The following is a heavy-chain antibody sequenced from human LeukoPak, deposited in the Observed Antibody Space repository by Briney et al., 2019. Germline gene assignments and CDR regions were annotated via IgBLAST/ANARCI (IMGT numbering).Heavy chain of an antibody. CDR3: ARVKAQAARYYGMDV. Sequence: SETLSLTCTVPGGSISSYYWSWIRQPPGKGLEWIGYIYYSGSTNYNPSLKSRVTISVDTSKNQFSLKLSSVTAADTAVYYCARVKAQAARYYGMDVWGQGTTVTVSS. D-gene: IGHD6-13*01. J-gene: IGHJ6*02. V-gene: IGHV4-59*01. CDR1: GGSISSYY. CDR2: IYYSGST.